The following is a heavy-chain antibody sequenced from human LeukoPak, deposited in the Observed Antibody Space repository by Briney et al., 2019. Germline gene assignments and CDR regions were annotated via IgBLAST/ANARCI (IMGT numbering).Heavy chain of an antibody. CDR2: INPNSGGT. J-gene: IGHJ4*02. D-gene: IGHD6-13*01. CDR1: GYTFTDYY. CDR3: AREASSWYVPIDY. Sequence: ATVKISCKVSGYTFTDYYMHWVQQAPGQGLEWMGRINPNSGGTNYAQKFQGRVTMTRDTSISTAYMELSRLRSDDTAVYYCAREASSWYVPIDYWGQGTLVTVSS. V-gene: IGHV1-2*06.